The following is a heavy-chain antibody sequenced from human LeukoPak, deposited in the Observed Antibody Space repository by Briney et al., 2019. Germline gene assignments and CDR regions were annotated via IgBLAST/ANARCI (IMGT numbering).Heavy chain of an antibody. CDR1: GGSISSYY. J-gene: IGHJ4*02. Sequence: SETLSLTCTVSGGSISSYYWSWIRQPPGKGLERIGYIYYSGSTNYNPSLKSRVTISVDTSKNQFSLKLSSVTAADTAVYYCARGPPEMATTSWALYFDYWGQGTLVTVSS. V-gene: IGHV4-59*01. D-gene: IGHD5-24*01. CDR3: ARGPPEMATTSWALYFDY. CDR2: IYYSGST.